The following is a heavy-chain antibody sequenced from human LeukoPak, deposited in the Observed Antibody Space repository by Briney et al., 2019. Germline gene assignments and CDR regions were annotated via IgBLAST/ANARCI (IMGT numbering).Heavy chain of an antibody. J-gene: IGHJ3*02. CDR2: ISYDGSNK. D-gene: IGHD4-17*01. V-gene: IGHV3-30*09. Sequence: GGSLRLSCAASGFTFSSYAMHWVRQSPGKGLEWVAVISYDGSNKYYADSVKGRFAISRDNSKNTLYLQMNSLRAEDTAVYYCATDTVGSRAFDIWGQGTMVTVSS. CDR3: ATDTVGSRAFDI. CDR1: GFTFSSYA.